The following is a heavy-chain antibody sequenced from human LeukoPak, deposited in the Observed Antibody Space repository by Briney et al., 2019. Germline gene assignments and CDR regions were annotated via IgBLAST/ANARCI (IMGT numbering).Heavy chain of an antibody. CDR2: SSGSGGST. D-gene: IGHD3-22*01. V-gene: IGHV3-23*01. J-gene: IGHJ4*02. CDR3: AKGYYYDSSRYYYVPISYFDY. CDR1: GFTFSSYA. Sequence: GGSLRLSCAASGFTFSSYAMSWVRQAPGKGLELVSASSGSGGSTYYADSVKGRFTISRDNSKNTLYPQMKSLRAEDTAVLYFAKGYYYDSSRYYYVPISYFDYSGQGTLVTVSS.